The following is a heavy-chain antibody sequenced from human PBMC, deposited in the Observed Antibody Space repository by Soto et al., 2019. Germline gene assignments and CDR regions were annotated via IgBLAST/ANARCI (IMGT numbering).Heavy chain of an antibody. Sequence: GSLRLSCAASGFTFSNAWINWVRQAPGKGLEWVGRIKSKTAGGTTDFAAPVKGRFTISRDDSKNIAYLQMNSLKTEDTAVYYCASRNGPGEADAFDIWGQGTMVTVSS. V-gene: IGHV3-15*07. D-gene: IGHD3-10*01. CDR2: IKSKTAGGTT. CDR3: ASRNGPGEADAFDI. J-gene: IGHJ3*02. CDR1: GFTFSNAW.